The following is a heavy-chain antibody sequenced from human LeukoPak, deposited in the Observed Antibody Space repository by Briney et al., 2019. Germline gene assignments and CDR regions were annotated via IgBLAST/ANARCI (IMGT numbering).Heavy chain of an antibody. V-gene: IGHV3-7*01. CDR3: ARAMT. CDR2: IKPDGSDP. J-gene: IGHJ5*02. Sequence: GGSLRLSCAASGFTFSGYWMIWVRQAPGKGREWVANIKPDGSDPAYVDSVKGRFTISRDNTKNSLYLQMSSLRAEDTAVYYCARAMTWGQGTLVSVSS. CDR1: GFTFSGYW.